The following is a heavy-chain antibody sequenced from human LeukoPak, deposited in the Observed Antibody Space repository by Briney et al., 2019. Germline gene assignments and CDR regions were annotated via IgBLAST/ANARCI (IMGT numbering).Heavy chain of an antibody. D-gene: IGHD4-17*01. CDR1: GFTFIDYY. CDR3: ARDTGLRGDPMDV. J-gene: IGHJ6*02. Sequence: EPGGSLRLSCAASGFTFIDYYISWIRQAPGKGLEWVSYISSSGSTIYYADSVKGRFTIARDDAKNSLYLQMNSLRAEYTAVYYCARDTGLRGDPMDVWGQGTTVTVSS. CDR2: ISSSGSTI. V-gene: IGHV3-11*01.